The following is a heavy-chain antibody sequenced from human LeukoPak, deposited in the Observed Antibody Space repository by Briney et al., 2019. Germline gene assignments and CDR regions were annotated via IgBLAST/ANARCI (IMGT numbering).Heavy chain of an antibody. CDR1: GGSFSGYY. Sequence: SETLSLTCAVYGGSFSGYYWSWIRQPPGKGLEWIGEINHSGSTNYNPSLKSRVTISVDTSKNQFSLKLSSVTAADTAVYYCVRDPCSSTSCYGNSYYYYGMDVWGQGTTVTVSS. D-gene: IGHD2-2*01. J-gene: IGHJ6*02. V-gene: IGHV4-34*01. CDR2: INHSGST. CDR3: VRDPCSSTSCYGNSYYYYGMDV.